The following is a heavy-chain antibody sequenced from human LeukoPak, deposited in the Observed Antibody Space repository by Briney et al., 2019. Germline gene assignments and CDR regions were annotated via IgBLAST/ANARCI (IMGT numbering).Heavy chain of an antibody. CDR2: MYLSGTT. D-gene: IGHD3-22*01. J-gene: IGHJ4*02. CDR1: GDSTNSLDL. CDR3: AGLVGRYSSGLYYYYFDY. V-gene: IGHV4-4*02. Sequence: SEALSLTCTVSGDSTNSLDLWSWVRQPPGKGLEWIGEMYLSGTTHSNPSVKSRVTISIDKSKNQFFLNLSSVTAADTAVYYCAGLVGRYSSGLYYYYFDYWGQGTLVTVSS.